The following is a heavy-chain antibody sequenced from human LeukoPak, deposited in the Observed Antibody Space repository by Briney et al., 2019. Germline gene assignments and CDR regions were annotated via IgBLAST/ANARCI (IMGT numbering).Heavy chain of an antibody. D-gene: IGHD6-19*01. Sequence: SVKVSCKASGGTFSSYAISWVRQAPGQGLEWMGRIIPILGIANYAQKFQGRVTITADKSTSTAYMELSSLRSEDTAVYYCARDPDASSGFGWFGPWGQGTLVTVSS. J-gene: IGHJ5*02. CDR2: IIPILGIA. CDR1: GGTFSSYA. CDR3: ARDPDASSGFGWFGP. V-gene: IGHV1-69*04.